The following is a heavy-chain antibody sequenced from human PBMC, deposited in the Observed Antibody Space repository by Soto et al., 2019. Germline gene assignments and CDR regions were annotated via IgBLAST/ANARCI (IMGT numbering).Heavy chain of an antibody. Sequence: QVQLVQSGAEVKKPGASVKVSCKASGYTFTSYYMHWVRQAPGQGLERMGWINPDSGVTYYPHKFQDRVAMTRDTSISTAYMELSMLTSDDTALYYCARDRGVRDVWGQGTTVIVSS. J-gene: IGHJ6*02. CDR3: ARDRGVRDV. D-gene: IGHD2-8*01. CDR2: INPDSGVT. V-gene: IGHV1-2*02. CDR1: GYTFTSYY.